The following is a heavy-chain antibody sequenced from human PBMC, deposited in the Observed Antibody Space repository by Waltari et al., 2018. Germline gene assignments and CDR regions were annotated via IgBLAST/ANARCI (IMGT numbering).Heavy chain of an antibody. CDR2: MSWNSGSI. CDR1: GFSFDDYA. D-gene: IGHD3-10*01. Sequence: EVQLVESGGGWVQPGGSLRLYCAASGFSFDDYAMYWVRQAPGKGLEWVSCMSWNSGSIIYADSVKGRFTISRDNAKNSLYLQMNSLRPQDTAFYFCVKGRGSGSYSPCAHWGQGTLVTVSS. J-gene: IGHJ4*02. CDR3: VKGRGSGSYSPCAH. V-gene: IGHV3-9*01.